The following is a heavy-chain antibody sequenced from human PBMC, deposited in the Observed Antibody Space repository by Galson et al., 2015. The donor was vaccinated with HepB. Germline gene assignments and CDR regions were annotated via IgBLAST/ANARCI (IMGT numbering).Heavy chain of an antibody. CDR2: IRWNSGRT. V-gene: IGHV3-9*01. Sequence: SLRLSCAASGFTFSTYWMHWVRQAPGKGLVWVSGIRWNSGRTGYADSVKGRFTISRDNAKNSLYLQMNSLRVEDTAFYYCAKDKEGYDILTGCDYWGQGTLVTVSS. D-gene: IGHD3-9*01. CDR3: AKDKEGYDILTGCDY. J-gene: IGHJ4*02. CDR1: GFTFSTYW.